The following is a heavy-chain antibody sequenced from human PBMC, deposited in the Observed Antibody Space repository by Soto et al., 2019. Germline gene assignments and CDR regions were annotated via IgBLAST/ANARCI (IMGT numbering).Heavy chain of an antibody. Sequence: ASVKVSCKASGYTFTSYGISWVRQAPGQGLEWMGWISAYNGNTNYAQKLQGRVTMTTGTSTSTAYMELRSLRSDDTAVYYCARDLEQWLVRNWFDPWGQGTLVTVSS. J-gene: IGHJ5*02. CDR1: GYTFTSYG. V-gene: IGHV1-18*01. CDR3: ARDLEQWLVRNWFDP. CDR2: ISAYNGNT. D-gene: IGHD6-19*01.